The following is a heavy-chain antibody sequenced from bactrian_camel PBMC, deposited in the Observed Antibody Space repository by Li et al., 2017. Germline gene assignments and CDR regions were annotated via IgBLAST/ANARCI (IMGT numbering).Heavy chain of an antibody. V-gene: IGHV3S1*01. D-gene: IGHD5*01. CDR1: GATEGTNC. CDR3: AAGWSYGVGTLLRRHYNY. CDR2: IVTLGGTT. J-gene: IGHJ4*01. Sequence: QVQLVESGGGSVQAGGSLRLSCEVSGATEGTNCIGWFRQYPGKEREGVAAIVTLGGTTYYDDSVTGRFTISQDNAKKTTYLQMDHLKTEDTAIYYCAAGWSYGVGTLLRRHYNYWGQGTQVTVS.